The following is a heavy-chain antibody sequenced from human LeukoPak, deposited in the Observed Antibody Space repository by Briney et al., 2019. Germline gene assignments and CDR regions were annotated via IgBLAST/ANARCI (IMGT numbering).Heavy chain of an antibody. J-gene: IGHJ4*02. V-gene: IGHV5-51*01. CDR1: GYSFTSYW. Sequence: GESLKISCKGSGYSFTSYWIGWVRQMPGKGLEWMGIIYPGDSDTRYSPSFQGQVTISADKSISTAYLQWSSLKASDTAMYYCARSPVLLWFGELLPYYFDYWGQGTLVTVSS. CDR3: ARSPVLLWFGELLPYYFDY. CDR2: IYPGDSDT. D-gene: IGHD3-10*01.